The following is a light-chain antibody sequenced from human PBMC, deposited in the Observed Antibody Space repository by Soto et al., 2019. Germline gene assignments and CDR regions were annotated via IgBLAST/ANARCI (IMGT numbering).Light chain of an antibody. V-gene: IGKV3-20*01. J-gene: IGKJ1*01. Sequence: PGERATLSCRASQSVTSNYLAWYQQKPGQAPRLLIYGASSRATGIPDRFSGSGSGTDFTLTISSLQAEDVALYYCHQYYTTPWTFGQGTKVDIK. CDR2: GAS. CDR1: QSVTSNY. CDR3: HQYYTTPWT.